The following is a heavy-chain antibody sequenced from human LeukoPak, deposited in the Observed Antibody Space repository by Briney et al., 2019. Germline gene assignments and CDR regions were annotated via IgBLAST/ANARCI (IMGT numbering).Heavy chain of an antibody. CDR3: ARGLDGSLRSYFDY. J-gene: IGHJ4*02. D-gene: IGHD5-24*01. CDR1: GFTFSSYG. V-gene: IGHV3-23*01. Sequence: GGSLRLSCAASGFTFSSYGMSWVRQAPGKGLEWVSAISGSGGSTYYADSVKGRFTISRDNAKNSLYLQMNSLRAEDTAVYYCARGLDGSLRSYFDYWGQGTLVTVSS. CDR2: ISGSGGST.